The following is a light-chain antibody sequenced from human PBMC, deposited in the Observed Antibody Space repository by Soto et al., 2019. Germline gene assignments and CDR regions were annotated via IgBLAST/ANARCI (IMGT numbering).Light chain of an antibody. CDR3: QTWGTGIRV. Sequence: QLVLTQSPSASASLGASVKLTCTLSSGHSSSAIAWHQQQPEKGPRYLMKLNSDGSHSKGDGIPDRFSGSSSGAERYLTIASLQSEDEADYYSQTWGTGIRVFGGGTKLTVL. CDR1: SGHSSSA. CDR2: LNSDGSH. J-gene: IGLJ3*02. V-gene: IGLV4-69*01.